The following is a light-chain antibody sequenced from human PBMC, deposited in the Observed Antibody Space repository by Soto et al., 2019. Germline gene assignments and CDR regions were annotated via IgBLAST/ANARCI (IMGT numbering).Light chain of an antibody. Sequence: EIVLTQSPATLSLSPGERATLSCRASQSVSSYLAWYQQKPGQAPRLLIYDASNRATGIPARFSGSGSGTDFTLTISRLEPEDFAVYYCQQYGSSALTFGGGTKVDNK. CDR1: QSVSSY. J-gene: IGKJ4*01. CDR2: DAS. CDR3: QQYGSSALT. V-gene: IGKV3-11*01.